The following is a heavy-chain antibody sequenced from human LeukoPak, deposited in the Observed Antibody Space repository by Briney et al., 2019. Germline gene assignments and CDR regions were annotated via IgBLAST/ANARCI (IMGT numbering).Heavy chain of an antibody. J-gene: IGHJ4*02. CDR1: GFTFSSYA. Sequence: GRSLRLSCAASGFTFSSYAMHWVRQAPGKGLEWVAVISYDGSNKYYADSVKGRFTISRDNSKNTLYLHMAYLRAEDTSVYYRAKDQPADGYNTIWGQGTLVIVSS. D-gene: IGHD5-24*01. V-gene: IGHV3-30*04. CDR3: AKDQPADGYNTI. CDR2: ISYDGSNK.